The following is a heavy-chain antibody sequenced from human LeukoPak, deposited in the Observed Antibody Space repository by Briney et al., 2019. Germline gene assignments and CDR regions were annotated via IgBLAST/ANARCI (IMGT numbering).Heavy chain of an antibody. D-gene: IGHD3-10*01. J-gene: IGHJ4*02. V-gene: IGHV4-4*02. CDR2: IYESGST. CDR1: GGSISSSNW. Sequence: SGTLSLTCAVSGGSISSSNWWSWVRQPPGKGLEWIGEIYESGSTDYNPSLKSRVTISVDKSKNQFSLKLSSVTAADTAVYYCARGITMVRGVITNYFDYWGQGTLVTVSS. CDR3: ARGITMVRGVITNYFDY.